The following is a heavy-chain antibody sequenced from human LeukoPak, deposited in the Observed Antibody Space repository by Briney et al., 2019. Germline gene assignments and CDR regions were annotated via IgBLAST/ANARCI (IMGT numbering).Heavy chain of an antibody. CDR3: AREGGTYNWLDP. J-gene: IGHJ5*02. D-gene: IGHD2-15*01. V-gene: IGHV1-2*02. Sequence: ASVRVSCKASGYTFTGYYMHWVRQAPGQGLEWMGWINPNSGGTNYAQKFQGRVTVTRDTSISTAYMELSRLRSDDTAVYYCAREGGTYNWLDPWGQGTLVTVSS. CDR2: INPNSGGT. CDR1: GYTFTGYY.